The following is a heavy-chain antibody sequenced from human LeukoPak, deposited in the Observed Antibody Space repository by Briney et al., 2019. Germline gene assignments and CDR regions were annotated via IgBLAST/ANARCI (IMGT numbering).Heavy chain of an antibody. D-gene: IGHD2-21*02. J-gene: IGHJ4*02. CDR3: ASSTYCGGDCSGDY. CDR1: GGSISSSSYY. V-gene: IGHV4-61*02. CDR2: IYTSGST. Sequence: SETLSLTCTVSGGSISSSSYYWSWIRQPAGKGLEWIGRIYTSGSTNYNPSLKSRVTMSVDTSKNQFSLKLSSVTAADTAVYYCASSTYCGGDCSGDYWGQGTLVTVSS.